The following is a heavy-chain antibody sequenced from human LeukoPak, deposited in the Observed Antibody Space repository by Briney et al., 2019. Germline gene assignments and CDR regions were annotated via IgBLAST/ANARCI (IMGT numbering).Heavy chain of an antibody. Sequence: SETLSLTCTVSGGSISGYYWSWIRQPPGKGLEWIGYIYYSGSTNYNPSLKSRVTISVDTSKNQLSLKLSSVTTADTAVYYCARVLPVINWFDPWGQGTLVTVSS. V-gene: IGHV4-59*01. CDR3: ARVLPVINWFDP. D-gene: IGHD3-9*01. CDR2: IYYSGST. J-gene: IGHJ5*02. CDR1: GGSISGYY.